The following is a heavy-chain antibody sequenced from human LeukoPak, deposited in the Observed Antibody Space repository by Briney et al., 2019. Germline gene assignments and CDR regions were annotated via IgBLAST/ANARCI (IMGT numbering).Heavy chain of an antibody. CDR3: ARYRYGGPADY. J-gene: IGHJ4*02. CDR2: IYHAGST. D-gene: IGHD3-16*02. CDR1: GCAIRSGFY. V-gene: IGHV4-38-2*01. Sequence: SETLSLTCAVSGCAIRSGFYWGWLRQPPGKELEWIGSIYHAGSTYYTPSLKSRVTISVDTSNSHFSLSLNSVPVADTAVYYCARYRYGGPADYWGPGTQITVSS.